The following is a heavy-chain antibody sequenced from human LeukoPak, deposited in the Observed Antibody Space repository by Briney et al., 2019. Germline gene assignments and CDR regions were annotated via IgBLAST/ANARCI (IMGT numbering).Heavy chain of an antibody. Sequence: PGGSLRLSCAASGFTFSTYPMNWVRQAPGEGLEWISHIRDSGTTDYADSVKGRFTISRDNAKNSLYLQLSSLRAEDTAVYYCARDHDFAFDNWGQGTLVTVSS. CDR2: IRDSGTT. CDR1: GFTFSTYP. CDR3: ARDHDFAFDN. D-gene: IGHD2-21*02. J-gene: IGHJ4*02. V-gene: IGHV3-69-1*01.